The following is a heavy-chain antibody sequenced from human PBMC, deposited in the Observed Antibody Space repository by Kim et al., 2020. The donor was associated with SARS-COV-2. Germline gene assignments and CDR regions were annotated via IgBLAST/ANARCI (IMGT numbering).Heavy chain of an antibody. V-gene: IGHV1-69*13. CDR3: ARDRSSGRFHHFDY. CDR1: GGTFSSYA. D-gene: IGHD2-21*01. Sequence: SVKVSCKASGGTFSSYAISWVRQAPGQGLEWMGGIIPIFGTANYAQKFQGRVTITADESTSTAYMELSSLRSEDTAVYYCARDRSSGRFHHFDYWGQGTLVTVSS. CDR2: IIPIFGTA. J-gene: IGHJ4*02.